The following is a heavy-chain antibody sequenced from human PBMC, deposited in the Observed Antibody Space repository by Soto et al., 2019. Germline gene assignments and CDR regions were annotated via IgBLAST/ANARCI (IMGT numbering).Heavy chain of an antibody. CDR3: ARQNAFDV. V-gene: IGHV5-51*01. J-gene: IGHJ3*01. CDR2: IYPGNSET. CDR1: GYSFTSYW. Sequence: LGESLKISCKASGYSFTSYWIGWVRQMPGKGLEWMGIIYPGNSETRYSPSFQGQVTISADNSITTAYLQWNSLKASDTAMYYCARQNAFDVWGQGTMVTVSS.